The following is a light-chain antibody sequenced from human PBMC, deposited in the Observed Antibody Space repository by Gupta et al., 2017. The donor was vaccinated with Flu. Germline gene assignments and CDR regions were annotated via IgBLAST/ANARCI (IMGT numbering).Light chain of an antibody. CDR1: EGLGSN. J-gene: IGKJ2*03. Sequence: ETVLTPSPEFQAVTPKETVTITCRASEGLGSNLHWFQQKPHQSPRLLIKYVSESFPGVPSRFSGSGSGTDYTRTIHGLETEDAATYECHHTNSLRQSFGQGTKLEI. CDR2: YVS. CDR3: HHTNSLRQS. V-gene: IGKV6-21*01.